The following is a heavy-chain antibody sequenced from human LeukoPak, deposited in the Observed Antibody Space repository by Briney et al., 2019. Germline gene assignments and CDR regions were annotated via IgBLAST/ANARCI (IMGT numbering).Heavy chain of an antibody. CDR2: IIPIFGTA. V-gene: IGHV1-69*06. CDR1: GGTFSSYA. Sequence: ASVKVSCKASGGTFSSYAISWVRQAPGQGLEWMGGIIPIFGTANYAQKFQGRVTITADKSTSTAYKELSSLRSEDTAVYYCAVLIVLDCSGGSCYSGIDYWGQGTLVTVSS. CDR3: AVLIVLDCSGGSCYSGIDY. D-gene: IGHD2-15*01. J-gene: IGHJ4*02.